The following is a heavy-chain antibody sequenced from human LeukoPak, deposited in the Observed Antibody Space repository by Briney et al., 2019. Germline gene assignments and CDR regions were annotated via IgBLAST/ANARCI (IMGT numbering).Heavy chain of an antibody. CDR3: AQEKWSGSYLVY. J-gene: IGHJ4*02. CDR2: ISGIGGST. D-gene: IGHD1-26*01. Sequence: GGSLRLSCAASGFTFSSYAMSWVRQAPQKGLEWVSTISGIGGSTYYADSVKGRFTISRDNSKNTLYLQMNSLRAEDTAVYYCAQEKWSGSYLVYWGQGTLVTVSS. CDR1: GFTFSSYA. V-gene: IGHV3-23*01.